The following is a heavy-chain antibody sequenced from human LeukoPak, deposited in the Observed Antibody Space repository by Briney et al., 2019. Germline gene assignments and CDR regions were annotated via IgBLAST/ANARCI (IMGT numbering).Heavy chain of an antibody. J-gene: IGHJ4*02. CDR1: GYSVSNNSVA. V-gene: IGHV6-1*01. CDR2: TYYRSKWYN. CDR3: GRDRSPGIIEN. Sequence: SQTLSLSCAISGYSVSNNSVAWVWLTPSPSRGLVWLGRTYYRSKWYNDYALDVKRRITINSDKSKYPLSLHLNCVTPGDMSVYYGGRDRSPGIIENWGQGTLVTVSS. D-gene: IGHD1-1*01.